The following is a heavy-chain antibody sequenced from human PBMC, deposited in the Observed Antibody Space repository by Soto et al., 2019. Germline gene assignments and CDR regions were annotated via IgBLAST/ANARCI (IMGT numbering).Heavy chain of an antibody. CDR3: ARDQYSGYDWGYYYYYYMDV. Sequence: SVKVSCKASGGTFSSYAISWVRQAPGQGLEWMGGIIPNYGTANYAQKLQGRVTMTTDTSTSTAYMELRSLRSDDTAVYYCARDQYSGYDWGYYYYYYMDVWGKGTTVTVSS. CDR2: IIPNYGTA. J-gene: IGHJ6*03. D-gene: IGHD5-12*01. CDR1: GGTFSSYA. V-gene: IGHV1-69*05.